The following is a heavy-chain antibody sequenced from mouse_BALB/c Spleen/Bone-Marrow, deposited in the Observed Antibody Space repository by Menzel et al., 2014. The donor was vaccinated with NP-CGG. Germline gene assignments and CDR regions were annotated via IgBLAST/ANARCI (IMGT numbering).Heavy chain of an antibody. Sequence: EVMLVESGGGLVQPGGSLKLSCAASGFTFSSYGMSWVRQTPDKRLELVATINSNGGSTYYPDSVKGRFTISRDNAKNTLYLQMSSLKSEDTAMYYCTRAYYWGQGTTHTVSS. V-gene: IGHV5-6-3*01. CDR3: TRAYY. J-gene: IGHJ2*01. CDR2: INSNGGST. CDR1: GFTFSSYG.